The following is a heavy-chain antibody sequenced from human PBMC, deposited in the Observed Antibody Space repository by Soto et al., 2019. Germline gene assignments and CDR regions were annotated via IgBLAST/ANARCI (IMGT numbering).Heavy chain of an antibody. D-gene: IGHD3-3*01. CDR2: IWYDGSNK. CDR1: GFTFSSYG. V-gene: IGHV3-33*01. J-gene: IGHJ3*02. CDR3: ARVVGLRGYDFWSASDAFDI. Sequence: GGSLRLSCAASGFTFSSYGMHWVRQAPGKGLEWVAVIWYDGSNKYYADSVKGRFTISRDNSKNTLYLQMNSLRAEDTAVYYCARVVGLRGYDFWSASDAFDIWGQGTMVTVSS.